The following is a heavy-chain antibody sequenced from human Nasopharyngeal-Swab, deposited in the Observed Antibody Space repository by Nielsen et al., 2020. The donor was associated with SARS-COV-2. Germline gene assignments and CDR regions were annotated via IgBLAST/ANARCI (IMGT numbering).Heavy chain of an antibody. CDR2: IKQDGSEK. CDR3: AELSSGRTFDY. J-gene: IGHJ4*02. CDR1: GFTFSSYW. V-gene: IGHV3-7*01. Sequence: GGSLRLSCAASGFTFSSYWMSWVRQAPGKGLEWVANIKQDGSEKYYVDSVKGRFTISRDNAKNSLYLQMNSLRAEDTAVYYCAELSSGRTFDYWGQGTLVTVSS. D-gene: IGHD6-19*01.